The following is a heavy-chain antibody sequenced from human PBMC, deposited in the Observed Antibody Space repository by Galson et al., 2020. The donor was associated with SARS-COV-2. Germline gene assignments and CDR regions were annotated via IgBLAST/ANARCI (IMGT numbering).Heavy chain of an antibody. CDR2: IYKSGRT. D-gene: IGHD3-3*01. CDR3: ARGNSPCVTIFGILTGTCGMDV. V-gene: IGHV4-61*02. CDR1: GASISSGPYY. J-gene: IGHJ6*02. Sequence: SETLSLTCTVSGASISSGPYYWSWIRQPAGKGLEWIGRIYKSGRTDYNHSLWRQATMSVDTSKNQFSLKLSSVTAADTAVYYCARGNSPCVTIFGILTGTCGMDVWGQGTTVTVSS.